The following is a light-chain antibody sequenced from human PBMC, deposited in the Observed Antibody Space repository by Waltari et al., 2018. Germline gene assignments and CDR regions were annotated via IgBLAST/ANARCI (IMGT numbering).Light chain of an antibody. V-gene: IGKV1-5*03. CDR1: QIISSW. J-gene: IGKJ1*01. CDR2: KAS. CDR3: QQYNSYRT. Sequence: DIQMTQSPSAVSASVGARVTISCRASQIISSWLAWYQQKPGKAPKLLIYKASSLESGVPSRFSGSGSGTEFTLTISSLQPDDFATYYCQQYNSYRTFGQGTKVEIK.